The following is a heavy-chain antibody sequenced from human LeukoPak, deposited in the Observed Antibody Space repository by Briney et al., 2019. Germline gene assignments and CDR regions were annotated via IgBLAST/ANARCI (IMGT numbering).Heavy chain of an antibody. CDR3: ARDHCSSTSCYASLDYYYGMDV. CDR1: GFTFDDYG. J-gene: IGHJ6*02. Sequence: GGSLRLSCAASGFTFDDYGMSWVRQAPGKGLEWVSGINWNGGSTGYADSVKGRFTISRDNAKNSLYLQMNSLRAEDTAMYYCARDHCSSTSCYASLDYYYGMDVWGQGTTVTVSS. CDR2: INWNGGST. V-gene: IGHV3-20*04. D-gene: IGHD2-2*01.